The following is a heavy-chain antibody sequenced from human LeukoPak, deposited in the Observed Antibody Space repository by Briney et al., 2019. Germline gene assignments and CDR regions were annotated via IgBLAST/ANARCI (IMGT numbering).Heavy chain of an antibody. CDR1: GYSFTSYW. CDR2: IYPGDSDT. CDR3: ARHELGKGYYGSGSYYNLYFDY. V-gene: IGHV5-51*01. D-gene: IGHD3-10*01. Sequence: GESLKISCKGSGYSFTSYWIGWVRQMPGKGLEWMGIIYPGDSDTRYSPSFQGQVTISADKSISTAYLQWSSLKASDTAMYYCARHELGKGYYGSGSYYNLYFDYRGQGTLVTVSS. J-gene: IGHJ4*02.